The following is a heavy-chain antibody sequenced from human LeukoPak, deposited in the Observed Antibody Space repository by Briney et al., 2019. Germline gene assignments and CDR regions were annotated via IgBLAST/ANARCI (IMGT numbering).Heavy chain of an antibody. CDR2: IWYDGSNK. CDR1: GFTFSSYG. CDR3: ARDEGLQLPQPGY. Sequence: GGSLRLSCAASGFTFSSYGMHWVRQAPGKGLGWVAVIWYDGSNKYYADSVKGRFTITRDNSKNTLYLQMNSLRAEDTAVYYCARDEGLQLPQPGYWGQGTLVTVSS. J-gene: IGHJ4*02. V-gene: IGHV3-33*01. D-gene: IGHD2-2*01.